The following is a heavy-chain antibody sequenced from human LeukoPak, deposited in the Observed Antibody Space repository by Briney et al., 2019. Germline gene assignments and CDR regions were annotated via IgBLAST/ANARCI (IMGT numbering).Heavy chain of an antibody. CDR2: LGPVGDSP. CDR3: AKDIQLWT. D-gene: IGHD5-24*01. J-gene: IGHJ3*01. CDR1: GFNVRDAP. Sequence: PGGSVGPDCAAYGFNVRDAPMTWVAQAPEKWLECVSLLGPVGDSPFYPDSVKGRFTISRDNSKITRSLQMNSLRVEDTAIYYCAKDIQLWTWGLGTMVTVSS. V-gene: IGHV3-23*01.